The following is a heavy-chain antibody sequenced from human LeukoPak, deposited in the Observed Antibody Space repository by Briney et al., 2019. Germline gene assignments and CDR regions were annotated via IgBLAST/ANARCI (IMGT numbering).Heavy chain of an antibody. CDR2: IIPIFGTA. D-gene: IGHD3-10*01. Sequence: GASVKVSCKASGGTFSSYAISWVRQAPGQGLEWMGGIIPIFGTANYAQKFQGRVTITADESTSTAYMELSSLRSEDMAVYYCARGREFGYWFDPWGQGTLVTVSS. V-gene: IGHV1-69*13. CDR3: ARGREFGYWFDP. CDR1: GGTFSSYA. J-gene: IGHJ5*02.